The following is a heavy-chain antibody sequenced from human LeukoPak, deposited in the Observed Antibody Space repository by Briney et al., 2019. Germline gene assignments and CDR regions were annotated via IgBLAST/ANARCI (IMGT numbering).Heavy chain of an antibody. V-gene: IGHV3-23*01. J-gene: IGHJ5*02. D-gene: IGHD3-10*01. CDR2: ISGSGGST. CDR1: GFTFSSYA. CDR3: AKDGNAVPWFGGSNPNSLGWFDP. Sequence: GGSLRLSCAASGFTFSSYAMSWVRQAPGKGLEWVSAISGSGGSTYYADSVKGRFTISRDNSKNTLYLQMNSLRAEDTAVYYCAKDGNAVPWFGGSNPNSLGWFDPWGQGTLVTVSS.